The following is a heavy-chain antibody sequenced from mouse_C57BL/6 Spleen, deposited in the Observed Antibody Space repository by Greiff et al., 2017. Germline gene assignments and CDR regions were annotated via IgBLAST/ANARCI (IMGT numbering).Heavy chain of an antibody. V-gene: IGHV4-1*01. CDR2: INPDSSTI. CDR3: ARPVCYYGGRGWYFDV. J-gene: IGHJ1*03. CDR1: GIDFSRYW. D-gene: IGHD1-1*01. Sequence: EVKLVESGGGLVQPGGSLKLSCAASGIDFSRYWMSWVRRAPGQGLEWIGEINPDSSTINYAPSLKDKFIISRDNAKNTLYLQMSEVRSEDTDLYYCARPVCYYGGRGWYFDVWGTGTTLTVSS.